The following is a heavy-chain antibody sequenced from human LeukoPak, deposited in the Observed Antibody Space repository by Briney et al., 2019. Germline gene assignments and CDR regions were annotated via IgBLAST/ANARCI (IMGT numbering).Heavy chain of an antibody. V-gene: IGHV4-39*07. CDR2: IYYSGST. CDR1: GVSISSSSYY. D-gene: IGHD3-16*02. J-gene: IGHJ4*02. Sequence: PSETLSLTCTVSGVSISSSSYYWGWIRQPPGKGLEWIGSIYYSGSTYYNPSLKSRVTISVDTSKNQFSLKLSSVTAADTAVYYCARGPSDDYVWGSYRYPYFDYWGQGTLVTVSS. CDR3: ARGPSDDYVWGSYRYPYFDY.